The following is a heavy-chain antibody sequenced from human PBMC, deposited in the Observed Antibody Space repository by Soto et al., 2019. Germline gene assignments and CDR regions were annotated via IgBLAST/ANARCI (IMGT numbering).Heavy chain of an antibody. Sequence: GGSLRLSCAASGFTFSSYGMHWVRQAPGKGLEWVAVISYDGSNKYYADSVKGRFTISRDNSKNTLYLQMNSLRAEDTAVYYCAKAPAIGYYYGMDVWGQGTKVTVSS. D-gene: IGHD2-2*02. CDR1: GFTFSSYG. CDR2: ISYDGSNK. V-gene: IGHV3-30*18. CDR3: AKAPAIGYYYGMDV. J-gene: IGHJ6*02.